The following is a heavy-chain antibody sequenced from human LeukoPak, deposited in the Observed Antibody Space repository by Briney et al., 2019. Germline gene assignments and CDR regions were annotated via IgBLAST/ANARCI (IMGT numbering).Heavy chain of an antibody. V-gene: IGHV4-31*03. CDR2: IYYSGST. CDR1: GGSISSGAYY. Sequence: SETLSLTCTVSGGSISSGAYYWSWIRQHPGKGLEWIGYIYYSGSTYYNPSLKSRVTISVDTSKNQFSLKLSSVTAADTAVYYCARDQGYTSEWLDYWGQGTLVTVSS. J-gene: IGHJ4*02. CDR3: ARDQGYTSEWLDY. D-gene: IGHD6-19*01.